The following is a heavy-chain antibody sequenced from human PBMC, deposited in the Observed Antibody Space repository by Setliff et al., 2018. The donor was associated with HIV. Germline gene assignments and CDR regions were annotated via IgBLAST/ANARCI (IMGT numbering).Heavy chain of an antibody. J-gene: IGHJ5*02. CDR1: GVSMSSTSYY. D-gene: IGHD3-3*01. V-gene: IGHV4-39*07. CDR2: MYYSGST. CDR3: ARTYYDFWSGSYSYKWFDP. Sequence: SETLSLTCTVSGVSMSSTSYYWGWIRQPPGKGLEWIGSMYYSGSTYDNPALKSRATISIDTSKNQFSLKLSSVTAADTAFYYCARTYYDFWSGSYSYKWFDPWGQGTQVTVSS.